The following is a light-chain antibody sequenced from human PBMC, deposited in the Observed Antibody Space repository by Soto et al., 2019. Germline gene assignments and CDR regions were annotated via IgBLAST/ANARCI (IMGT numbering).Light chain of an antibody. Sequence: DIPLTQSPSFLSASEGDRVTITCRDSQDINVFLAWYQHKPGKAPRLLIDSTSHLQSGVPSRFSGSRSGTVFTLTISILQPEDIPTYYCQKLNNCPLTFGPGTKVDI. CDR2: STS. J-gene: IGKJ3*01. CDR1: QDINVF. V-gene: IGKV1-9*01. CDR3: QKLNNCPLT.